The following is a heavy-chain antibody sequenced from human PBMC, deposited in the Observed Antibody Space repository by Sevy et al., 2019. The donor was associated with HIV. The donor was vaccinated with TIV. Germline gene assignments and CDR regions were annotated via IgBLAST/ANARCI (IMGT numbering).Heavy chain of an antibody. Sequence: SGPTLVNPTQTLTLTCTFSGFSLSTSGVGVGWIRQPPGKALEWLALIYWDDDKRYSQSLKSRLTITKDTSKNQVVLTMTNMDPVDTATYYCAHSRWDCTTTSCYTSMDYWGQGTLVTVSS. V-gene: IGHV2-5*02. CDR3: AHSRWDCTTTSCYTSMDY. D-gene: IGHD2-2*02. CDR1: GFSLSTSGVG. J-gene: IGHJ4*02. CDR2: IYWDDDK.